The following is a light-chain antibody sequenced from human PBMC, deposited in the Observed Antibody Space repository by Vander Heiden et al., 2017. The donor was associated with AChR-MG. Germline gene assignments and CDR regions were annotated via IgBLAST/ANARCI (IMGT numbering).Light chain of an antibody. Sequence: ILPTQPPATLSVSPGERATLSCRASQSVSSYLAWYQQKPGQAPRLLIYDASTRATGIPARFSGSGSGTDFTLTISSLQPEDFAVYYCQQHNNWPLTFGGGTKVEIK. J-gene: IGKJ4*01. CDR3: QQHNNWPLT. CDR1: QSVSSY. V-gene: IGKV3-11*01. CDR2: DAS.